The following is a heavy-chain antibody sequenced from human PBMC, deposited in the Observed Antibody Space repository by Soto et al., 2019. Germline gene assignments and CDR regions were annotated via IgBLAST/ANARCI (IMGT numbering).Heavy chain of an antibody. CDR2: INHTGGT. D-gene: IGHD2-2*02. CDR1: GGSVNGYY. J-gene: IGHJ5*02. V-gene: IGHV4-34*07. CDR3: AVVPAAIGYFRFFDP. Sequence: PSETLSLTCAVYGGSVNGYYWNWIRQPPGKGLEWIGEINHTGGTHYNPSLKSRVTISVDTSKNQFSLKLSSVTAADTAVYYCAVVPAAIGYFRFFDPWGQGTLVTVSS.